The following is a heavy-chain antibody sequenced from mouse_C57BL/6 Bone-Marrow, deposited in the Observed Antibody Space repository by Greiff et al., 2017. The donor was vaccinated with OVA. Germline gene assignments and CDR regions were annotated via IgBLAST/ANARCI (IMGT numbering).Heavy chain of an antibody. Sequence: QVQLQQSGAELARPGASVKMSCKASGYTFTSYTMHWVKQRPGQGLEWIGYINPSSGSTKYNQKFKDKATLTAEKSSSTAYMQLSSLTSEDSAVYSCARRGGYDVSYFDYWGQGTTLTVSS. J-gene: IGHJ2*01. D-gene: IGHD2-2*01. CDR3: ARRGGYDVSYFDY. V-gene: IGHV1-4*01. CDR2: INPSSGST. CDR1: GYTFTSYT.